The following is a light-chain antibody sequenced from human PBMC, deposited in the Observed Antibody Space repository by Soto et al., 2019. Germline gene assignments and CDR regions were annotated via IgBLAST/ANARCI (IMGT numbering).Light chain of an antibody. CDR1: QGITNR. V-gene: IGKV1-12*01. Sequence: DVPIAHSPSSVSASLGDRVTLPFWASQGITNRLAWYQQKPGKAPKLLIYEASSLQSGVPSRISGSGSGTDFTLTISSLQPEDFATYYCQQANSFPITFGQGTRLEIK. CDR2: EAS. J-gene: IGKJ5*01. CDR3: QQANSFPIT.